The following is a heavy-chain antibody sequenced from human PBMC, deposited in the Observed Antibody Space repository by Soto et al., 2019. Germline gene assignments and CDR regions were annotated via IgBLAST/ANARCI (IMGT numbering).Heavy chain of an antibody. CDR1: GTSLNSGTNY. Sequence: SETLSLTCTVSGTSLNSGTNYWNWVRQPPGKALEWIGYIYGSGNTKYNPSLKSRATISQDTSKNQVSLKMNSVTATGTAMYYCAGDWGPYWFDPWGQGILVTVSS. V-gene: IGHV4-61*01. J-gene: IGHJ5*02. CDR3: AGDWGPYWFDP. D-gene: IGHD7-27*01. CDR2: IYGSGNT.